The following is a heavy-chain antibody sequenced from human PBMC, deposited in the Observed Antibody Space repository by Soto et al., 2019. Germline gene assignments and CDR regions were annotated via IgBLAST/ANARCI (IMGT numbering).Heavy chain of an antibody. J-gene: IGHJ4*02. CDR2: INPSGGRT. CDR3: ARTYCAADCPRRDFDY. D-gene: IGHD2-21*02. Sequence: ASVKVSFKASGYILSSYNMHWVRQAPGQGLEWMGIINPSGGRTSYAQKFQDRVTMTRDTSTNTVYMELSSLRSDDTAVYYCARTYCAADCPRRDFDYWGQGTLVTVSS. CDR1: GYILSSYN. V-gene: IGHV1-46*01.